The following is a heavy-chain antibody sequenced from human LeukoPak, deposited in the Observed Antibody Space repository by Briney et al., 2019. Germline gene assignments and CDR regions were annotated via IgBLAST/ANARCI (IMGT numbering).Heavy chain of an antibody. CDR1: GFTFSSYG. CDR3: AKDTSGYSSGPLDP. V-gene: IGHV3-30*02. CDR2: IRYDGDNK. D-gene: IGHD6-25*01. Sequence: GGSLRLSCAASGFTFSSYGIHWVRQAPGKGLEWVAFIRYDGDNKYYADSVKGRFTISRDNSKNTLYLQMNSLRAEDTAVYYCAKDTSGYSSGPLDPWGQGTLVTVSS. J-gene: IGHJ5*02.